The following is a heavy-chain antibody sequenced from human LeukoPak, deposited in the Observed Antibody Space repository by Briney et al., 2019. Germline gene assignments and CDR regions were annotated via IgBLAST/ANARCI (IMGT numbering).Heavy chain of an antibody. CDR3: ARHHATSFMALWNYYGMDV. CDR2: IYYSGST. V-gene: IGHV4-39*01. CDR1: GGSISSSSYY. D-gene: IGHD3-3*01. Sequence: SETLSLTCTVSGGSISSSSYYWGWIRQPPGKGLEWIGSIYYSGSTYYNPSHKSRVTISVDTSKNQFSLKLSSVTAADTAVYYCARHHATSFMALWNYYGMDVWGQGTTVTVSS. J-gene: IGHJ6*02.